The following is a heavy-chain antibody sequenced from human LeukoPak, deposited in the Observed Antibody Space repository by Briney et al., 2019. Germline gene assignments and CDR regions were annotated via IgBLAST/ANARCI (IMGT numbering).Heavy chain of an antibody. CDR2: ISSSSNTI. D-gene: IGHD4-11*01. J-gene: IGHJ4*02. Sequence: PGGSLRLSCAAFGFIFSDYSMNWVRQAPGKGLEWISYISSSSNTIYYADSVKGRFTISRDNAKNALYLQMNSLRAEDTAVYYCARGLHLPDYLSPYWGQGTLVTVSS. CDR1: GFIFSDYS. CDR3: ARGLHLPDYLSPY. V-gene: IGHV3-48*01.